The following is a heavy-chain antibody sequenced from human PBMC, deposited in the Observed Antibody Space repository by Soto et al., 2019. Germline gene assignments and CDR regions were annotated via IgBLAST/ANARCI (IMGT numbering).Heavy chain of an antibody. CDR2: INSDGSST. D-gene: IGHD3-3*01. J-gene: IGHJ6*03. Sequence: GGSLRLSCAASGFTFSSYWMHWVRQAPGKGLVWVSRINSDGSSTSYADSVKGRFTISRDNAKNTLYLQMNSLRAEDTAVYYCTGRFLGNPYYYYYYMDVWGKGTTVTVSS. V-gene: IGHV3-74*01. CDR3: TGRFLGNPYYYYYYMDV. CDR1: GFTFSSYW.